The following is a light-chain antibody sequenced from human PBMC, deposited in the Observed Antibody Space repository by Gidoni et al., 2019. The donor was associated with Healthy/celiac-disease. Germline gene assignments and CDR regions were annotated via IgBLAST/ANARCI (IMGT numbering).Light chain of an antibody. CDR3: CSYAGRV. J-gene: IGLJ1*01. V-gene: IGLV2-23*02. Sequence: QSVLTQPASVSASPGQSITISCTGTSSDVGSYNLVSWYQQHPGKAPKLMIYEVSKRPSGVSNRFSGSKSGNTASLTISGLQAEDEADYYCCSYAGRVFGTGTKVTVL. CDR1: SSDVGSYNL. CDR2: EVS.